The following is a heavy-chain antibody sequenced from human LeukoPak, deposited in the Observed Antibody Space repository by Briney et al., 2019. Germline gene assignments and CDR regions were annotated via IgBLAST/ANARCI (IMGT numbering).Heavy chain of an antibody. CDR2: INHSGST. CDR3: ARTSGWYSQGYYFDY. CDR1: GGSFSGYY. D-gene: IGHD6-19*01. V-gene: IGHV4-34*01. J-gene: IGHJ4*02. Sequence: PSETLSLTCAVYGGSFSGYYWSWIRQPPGKGLEWIGEINHSGSTNYNPSLKSRVTISVDTSKNQFSLKLSSVTAADTAVYYCARTSGWYSQGYYFDYWGQGTLVTVSS.